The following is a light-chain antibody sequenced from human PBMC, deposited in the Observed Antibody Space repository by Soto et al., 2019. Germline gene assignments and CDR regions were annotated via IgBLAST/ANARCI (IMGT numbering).Light chain of an antibody. CDR1: SSNIGSRD. CDR3: AVWDDSLSARV. V-gene: IGLV1-47*01. J-gene: IGLJ3*02. CDR2: SSN. Sequence: QSVLTQPPSASGTPGQRDTISCSGRSSNIGSRDVYWYQQFPGAAPKLLIYSSNQRPSGVPDRISGSKSGTSASLAISGLRAEDEADYYCAVWDDSLSARVFGGGTKLTVL.